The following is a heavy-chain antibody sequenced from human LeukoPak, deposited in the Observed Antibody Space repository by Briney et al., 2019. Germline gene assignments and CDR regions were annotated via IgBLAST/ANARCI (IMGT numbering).Heavy chain of an antibody. V-gene: IGHV3-23*01. CDR3: AKGRYCSGGSCYRAYEAEIDY. CDR2: ISGSGGST. J-gene: IGHJ4*02. CDR1: GFTFGSYA. Sequence: PGGSLRLSCAASGFTFGSYAMSWVRQAPGKGLEWVSAISGSGGSTYYADSVKGRFTISRDNSKNTLYLQMNSLRAEDTAVYYCAKGRYCSGGSCYRAYEAEIDYRGQGTLVTVSS. D-gene: IGHD2-15*01.